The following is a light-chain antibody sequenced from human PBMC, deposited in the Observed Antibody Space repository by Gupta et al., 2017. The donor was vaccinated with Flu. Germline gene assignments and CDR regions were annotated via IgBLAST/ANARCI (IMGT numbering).Light chain of an antibody. J-gene: IGKJ1*01. CDR1: RSDYSY. Sequence: GERATVSCRASRSDYSYVAWYQHKPGQPPRLLVYGPSTRATGVPVRFSGGGSGTDFTLTISSLQSEDFAVYFCQQYHNWPWTLGQGTLVEIK. CDR2: GPS. CDR3: QQYHNWPWT. V-gene: IGKV3-15*01.